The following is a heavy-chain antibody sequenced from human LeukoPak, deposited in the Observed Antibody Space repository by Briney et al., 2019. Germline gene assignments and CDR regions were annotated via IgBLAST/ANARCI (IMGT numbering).Heavy chain of an antibody. J-gene: IGHJ6*02. CDR1: GFTFSSYA. V-gene: IGHV3-23*01. CDR2: ISGSGGST. Sequence: PGGSLRLSCAASGFTFSSYAMSWVRQAPGQGLEWASAISGSGGSTYYADSVKGRFTISRDNSKNTLYLQMNSLRAEDTAVYYCAKGLLYCSGGSCYDYYYGMDVWGQGTTVTVSS. D-gene: IGHD2-15*01. CDR3: AKGLLYCSGGSCYDYYYGMDV.